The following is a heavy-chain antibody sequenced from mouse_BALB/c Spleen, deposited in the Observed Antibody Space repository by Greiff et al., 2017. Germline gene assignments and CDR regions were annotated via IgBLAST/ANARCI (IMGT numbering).Heavy chain of an antibody. J-gene: IGHJ3*01. D-gene: IGHD2-4*01. CDR1: GYTFTDYE. CDR3: TRGIIPFAY. CDR2: IDPETGGT. V-gene: IGHV1-15*01. Sequence: QVHVKQSGAELVRPGASVTLSCKASGYTFTDYEMHWVKQTPVHGLEWIGAIDPETGGTAYNQKFKGKATLTADKSSSTAYMELRSLTSEDSAVYYCTRGIIPFAYWGQGTLVTVSA.